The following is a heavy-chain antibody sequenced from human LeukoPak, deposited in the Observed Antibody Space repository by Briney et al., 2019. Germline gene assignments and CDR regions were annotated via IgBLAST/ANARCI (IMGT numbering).Heavy chain of an antibody. V-gene: IGHV4-39*01. CDR1: GGSISSSSYY. D-gene: IGHD6-19*01. CDR2: IYYSGST. J-gene: IGHJ4*02. Sequence: SGTLSLTCTVSGGSISSSSYYWGWIRQPPGKGLEWIGSIYYSGSTYYNPSLKSRVTISVDTSKNQSSLKLSSVTAADTAVYYCAKTTVAAHEAFDYWGQGTLVTVSS. CDR3: AKTTVAAHEAFDY.